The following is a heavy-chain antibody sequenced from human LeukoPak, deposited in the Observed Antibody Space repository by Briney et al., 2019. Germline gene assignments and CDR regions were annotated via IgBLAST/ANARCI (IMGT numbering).Heavy chain of an antibody. CDR1: GFTFSSYG. J-gene: IGHJ4*02. V-gene: IGHV3-30*02. CDR2: IRYDGSNK. D-gene: IGHD3-22*01. Sequence: GGSLRLPCAASGFTFSSYGMHWVRQAPGKGLEWVAFIRYDGSNKYYADSVRGRFTISRDNSKNTLYLQMNSLRAEDTAVYYCAKDRMRGVVVITTYYFDYWGQGTLVTVSS. CDR3: AKDRMRGVVVITTYYFDY.